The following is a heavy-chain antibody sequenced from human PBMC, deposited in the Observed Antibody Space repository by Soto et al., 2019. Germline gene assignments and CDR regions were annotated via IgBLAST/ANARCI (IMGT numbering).Heavy chain of an antibody. V-gene: IGHV4-59*01. CDR2: IYYSGST. CDR1: GGSISSYY. CDR3: ARDERYYSSNWFDP. J-gene: IGHJ5*02. D-gene: IGHD3-10*01. Sequence: SETLSLTCTVSGGSISSYYWSWIRQPPGKGLEWIGYIYYSGSTNYNPSLKSRVTISVDTSKNQFSLKLSSVTAADTAVYYCARDERYYSSNWFDPWGQGTLVTVSS.